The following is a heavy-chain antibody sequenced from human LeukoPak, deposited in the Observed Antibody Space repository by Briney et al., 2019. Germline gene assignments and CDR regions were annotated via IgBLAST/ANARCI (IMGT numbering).Heavy chain of an antibody. D-gene: IGHD3-10*01. V-gene: IGHV3-30*18. Sequence: GGSLRLSCAASGFTFSSYGMHWVRQAPGKGLEWVAVISYDGSNKYYADSVKGRFTISRDNSKNTLYLQMNSLRAEDTAVYYCAKENYYGSGANDYWGKGTLVTVSS. CDR3: AKENYYGSGANDY. CDR2: ISYDGSNK. CDR1: GFTFSSYG. J-gene: IGHJ4*02.